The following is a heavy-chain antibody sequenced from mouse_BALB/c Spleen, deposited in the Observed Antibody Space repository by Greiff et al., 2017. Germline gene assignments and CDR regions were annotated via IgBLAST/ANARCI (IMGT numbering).Heavy chain of an antibody. V-gene: IGHV3-2*02. CDR3: ARGWYAMDY. CDR2: ISYSGST. D-gene: IGHD2-3*01. J-gene: IGHJ4*01. Sequence: EVKLMESGPGLVKPSQSLSLTCTVTGYSITSDYAWNWIRQFPGNKLEWMGYISYSGSTSYNPSLKSRISITRDTSKNQFFLQLNSVTTEDTATYYCARGWYAMDYWGQGTSVTVSS. CDR1: GYSITSDYA.